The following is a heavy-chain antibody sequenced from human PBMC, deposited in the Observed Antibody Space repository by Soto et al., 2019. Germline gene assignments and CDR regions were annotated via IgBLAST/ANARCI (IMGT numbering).Heavy chain of an antibody. Sequence: GGSLRLSCAASGFTFTNTWMNWVRQAPGKGLEWVGHIKSGRDGGTADYAAPVKDRFFISRDDSENTVSLQMNSLKTEDTAVYYCTTHSYYAYAYWGQGTLVTVS. CDR3: TTHSYYAYAY. CDR2: IKSGRDGGTA. V-gene: IGHV3-15*07. CDR1: GFTFTNTW. J-gene: IGHJ4*02. D-gene: IGHD4-4*01.